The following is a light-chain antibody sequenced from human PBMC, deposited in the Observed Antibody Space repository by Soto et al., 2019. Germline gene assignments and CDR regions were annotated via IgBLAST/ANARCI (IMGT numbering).Light chain of an antibody. Sequence: EIVLTQSPATLSLCPGERATLSCRASQSISSYLAWYQQKPGQAPRLLIYDASNRATGIPARFSGGGTGTDFTLTISSLEPEDFAVYYCQQRSNWPPTFGGGTKVEIK. CDR3: QQRSNWPPT. V-gene: IGKV3-11*01. CDR1: QSISSY. J-gene: IGKJ4*01. CDR2: DAS.